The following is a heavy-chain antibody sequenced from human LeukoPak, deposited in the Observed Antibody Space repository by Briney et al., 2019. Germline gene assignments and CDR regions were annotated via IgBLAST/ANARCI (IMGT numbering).Heavy chain of an antibody. J-gene: IGHJ4*02. Sequence: SETLSLTCAVYGGSFSGYYWSWIRQPPGKGLEWIGEINHSGSTNYNPSLKSRVTISVDTSKNQFSLKLSSVTAADTAVYYCASRRTVLRRIDYWGQGTLVTVSS. CDR3: ASRRTVLRRIDY. D-gene: IGHD2-8*01. CDR2: INHSGST. V-gene: IGHV4-34*01. CDR1: GGSFSGYY.